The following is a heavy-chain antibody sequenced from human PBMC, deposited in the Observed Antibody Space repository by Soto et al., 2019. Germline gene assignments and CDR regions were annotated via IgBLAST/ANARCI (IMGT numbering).Heavy chain of an antibody. Sequence: PGGSLRLSCAASGFTFSSYSMNWVRQAPGKGLEWVSSISSSSSYIYYADSVKGRFTISRDNAKNSLYLQMNSLRAEDTAVYYCARNWPPLFLPFDPWGQGTLVTVSS. V-gene: IGHV3-21*01. CDR1: GFTFSSYS. J-gene: IGHJ5*02. CDR2: ISSSSSYI. CDR3: ARNWPPLFLPFDP. D-gene: IGHD3-10*02.